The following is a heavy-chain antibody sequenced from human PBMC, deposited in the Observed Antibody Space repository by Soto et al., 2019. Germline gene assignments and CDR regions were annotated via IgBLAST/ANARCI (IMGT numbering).Heavy chain of an antibody. CDR2: ISGTGYNT. V-gene: IGHV3-23*01. D-gene: IGHD6-13*01. CDR3: AKAGFSSSWSPTYFDY. J-gene: IGHJ4*02. Sequence: GGSLRLSCAASEFPFHSYALNWVRLAPGKGLEWVSAISGTGYNTYYADSVKGRFTISRDNTKNTLYLQMNSLRAEDTAVYYCAKAGFSSSWSPTYFDYWGQGTLVTVSS. CDR1: EFPFHSYA.